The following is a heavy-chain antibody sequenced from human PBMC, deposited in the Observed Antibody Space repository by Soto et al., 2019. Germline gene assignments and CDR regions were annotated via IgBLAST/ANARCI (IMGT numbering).Heavy chain of an antibody. J-gene: IGHJ5*02. V-gene: IGHV1-69*06. CDR1: GGSFSSYT. D-gene: IGHD2-8*01. Sequence: SVKVSCKASGGSFSSYTFSWVRQAPGQGLEWVGGIIPIFGTANYAQKFQDRVTITADKSTTTAYMELSSLRSEDTAVYYCAGGVEGRGYCINKPTWFYRWGQGTLFTVSS. CDR2: IIPIFGTA. CDR3: AGGVEGRGYCINKPTWFYR.